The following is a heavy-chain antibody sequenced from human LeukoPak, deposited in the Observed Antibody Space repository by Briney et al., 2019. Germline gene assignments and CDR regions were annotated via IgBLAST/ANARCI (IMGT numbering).Heavy chain of an antibody. J-gene: IGHJ6*02. CDR1: GFTFSSYW. CDR2: IKQDGNEK. V-gene: IGHV3-7*01. CDR3: ARDKLDYYGSGSPTYYYYGMDV. D-gene: IGHD3-10*01. Sequence: GGSLRLSCAASGFTFSSYWVSWVRQAPGKGLEWVASIKQDGNEKYFVDSVKGRFTISRDNAKNSLYLQMNSLRAEDTAVYYCARDKLDYYGSGSPTYYYYGMDVWGQGTTVTVSS.